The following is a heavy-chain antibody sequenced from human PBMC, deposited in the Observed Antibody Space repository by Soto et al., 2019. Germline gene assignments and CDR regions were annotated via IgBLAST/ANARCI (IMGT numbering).Heavy chain of an antibody. J-gene: IGHJ6*02. D-gene: IGHD6-13*01. CDR1: GGTFSDYA. V-gene: IGHV1-69*01. CDR3: ASGRGIGFSSTWNIYWYYNMDV. Sequence: QVQLVQSGAEVRKSGSSVKVSCKAAGGTFSDYALSWVRQAPGQGLEWMGGIIPMFATTNYAQKFQGRVTITADYFATTAHIELSSLKSEDTAVYYCASGRGIGFSSTWNIYWYYNMDVWGQGTTVTVSS. CDR2: IIPMFATT.